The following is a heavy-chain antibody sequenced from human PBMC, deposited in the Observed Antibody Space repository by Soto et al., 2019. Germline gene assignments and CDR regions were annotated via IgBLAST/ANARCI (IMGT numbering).Heavy chain of an antibody. V-gene: IGHV4-34*01. Sequence: PSETLSLTCAVYGGSFSGHYWSWIRQPPGKGLEWIGEINHSGSTNYNPSLKSRVTISVDTSKNQFSLKLSSVTAADTAVYYCARGIFRGYYDSSGYYPSYYGMDVWGQGTTVTVSS. CDR2: INHSGST. D-gene: IGHD3-22*01. CDR1: GGSFSGHY. CDR3: ARGIFRGYYDSSGYYPSYYGMDV. J-gene: IGHJ6*02.